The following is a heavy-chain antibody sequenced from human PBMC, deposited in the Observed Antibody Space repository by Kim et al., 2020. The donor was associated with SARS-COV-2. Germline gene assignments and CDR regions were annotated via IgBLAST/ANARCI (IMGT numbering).Heavy chain of an antibody. CDR1: GFTFSNYV. V-gene: IGHV3-23*01. Sequence: GGSLRLSCAASGFTFSNYVMTWVRQAPGKGLEWVSGISGSGGTTLYADSVRDRFTMSRDNSKNTLFLQMNSLRVDDTAVYYCARGPRGMFATGILDYWGKGTQVPVSS. J-gene: IGHJ4*02. CDR2: ISGSGGTT. D-gene: IGHD1-1*01. CDR3: ARGPRGMFATGILDY.